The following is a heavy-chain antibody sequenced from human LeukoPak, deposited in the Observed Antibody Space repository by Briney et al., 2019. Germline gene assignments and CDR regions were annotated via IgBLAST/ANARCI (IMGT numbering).Heavy chain of an antibody. V-gene: IGHV4-59*08. J-gene: IGHJ4*02. CDR1: GGSISSYY. Sequence: SETLSLTCTVSGGSISSYYWSWIRQPPGKGLEWIGYIYYSGSTNYNPSLKSRVTISVDTSKNQFSLKLSSVTAADTAVYYCAKAPLYGDYQPFDYWGQGTLVTVSS. CDR3: AKAPLYGDYQPFDY. D-gene: IGHD4-17*01. CDR2: IYYSGST.